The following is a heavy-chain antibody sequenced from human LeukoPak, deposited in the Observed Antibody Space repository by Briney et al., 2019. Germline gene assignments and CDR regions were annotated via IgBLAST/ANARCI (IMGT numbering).Heavy chain of an antibody. D-gene: IGHD3-10*01. CDR2: IYYSGST. J-gene: IGHJ6*03. CDR3: AREGYYYGSGSYAYYYYMDV. V-gene: IGHV4-59*01. Sequence: KPSETLSLTCTVSGGSISSYYWSWIRQPPGKGLEWIGYIYYSGSTNYNPSLKSRVTISVDTSQNQFSLKLRSVTAADTAVYYCAREGYYYGSGSYAYYYYMDVWGKGTTVTVSS. CDR1: GGSISSYY.